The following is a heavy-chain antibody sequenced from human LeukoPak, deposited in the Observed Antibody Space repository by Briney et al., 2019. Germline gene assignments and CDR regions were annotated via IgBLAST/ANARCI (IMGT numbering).Heavy chain of an antibody. V-gene: IGHV4-59*01. Sequence: SETLSLTCTVSGGSISSYYWSWIRQPPGKGLEWIGYIYYSGSTNYNPSLKSRVTISVDTSKNQFSLKLSSVTAADTAVYYCARGYCSSTSCYVNYFDYWGQGTLVTISS. J-gene: IGHJ4*02. CDR2: IYYSGST. CDR1: GGSISSYY. CDR3: ARGYCSSTSCYVNYFDY. D-gene: IGHD2-2*01.